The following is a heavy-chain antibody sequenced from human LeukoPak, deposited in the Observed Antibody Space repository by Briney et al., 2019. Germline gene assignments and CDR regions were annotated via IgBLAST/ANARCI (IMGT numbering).Heavy chain of an antibody. Sequence: GGSLRLSCAVSGFTVSSNYMTWVRQAPGKGLDCVSLIYSGGSTHYADSVRGRFTISRDNAKNSLYLQMSSLRAEDTAVYYCARGLQQLVPGFNYYFMDVWGNGTTVTVCS. CDR3: ARGLQQLVPGFNYYFMDV. D-gene: IGHD6-13*01. V-gene: IGHV3-53*01. CDR2: IYSGGST. CDR1: GFTVSSNY. J-gene: IGHJ6*03.